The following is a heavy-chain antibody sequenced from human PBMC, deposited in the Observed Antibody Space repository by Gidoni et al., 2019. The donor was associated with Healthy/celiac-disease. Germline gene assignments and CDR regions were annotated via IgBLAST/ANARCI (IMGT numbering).Heavy chain of an antibody. Sequence: QITLKESGPTLVKPTQTLTLTCTFSGFLLSTRGEGVGWLRQPPGKALEWLAFIYWDDDKQYSPSLKSRLTITNDTSKNQVVLTMTNMDPVDTATYYCVHRLRYCSSGGCFGYGMDVWGQGTTVTVSS. V-gene: IGHV2-5*02. D-gene: IGHD2-15*01. J-gene: IGHJ6*02. CDR1: GFLLSTRGEG. CDR3: VHRLRYCSSGGCFGYGMDV. CDR2: IYWDDDK.